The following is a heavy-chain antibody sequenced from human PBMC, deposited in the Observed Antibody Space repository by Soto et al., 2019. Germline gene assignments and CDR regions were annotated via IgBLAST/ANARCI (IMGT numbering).Heavy chain of an antibody. J-gene: IGHJ4*02. CDR1: GGSISSNTHY. Sequence: PSETLSLTCTVSGGSISSNTHYWGWIRQPPGKGLEWIGSMYYNGNMYYNPSLKSRVTISVDTSKNQFSLDLRSVTAADTAVYYCARRKGYDSSTYYFDYWGQGTLVTSPQ. CDR2: MYYNGNM. CDR3: ARRKGYDSSTYYFDY. V-gene: IGHV4-39*01. D-gene: IGHD3-22*01.